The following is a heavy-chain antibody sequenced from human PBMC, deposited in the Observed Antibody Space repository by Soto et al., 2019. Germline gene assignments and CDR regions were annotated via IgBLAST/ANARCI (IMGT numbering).Heavy chain of an antibody. V-gene: IGHV5-51*01. D-gene: IGHD2-15*01. J-gene: IGHJ1*01. CDR2: IYPGDSDT. Sequence: GESLKISCKGSGYSFTSYWIGWVRQMPGKALEWMGIIYPGDSDTRYSPSFQGQVTISADKSISTAYLQWSSLKASDTAMYYCARVQGYCSGGSCYDPEYFQHWGQGTLVTVSS. CDR3: ARVQGYCSGGSCYDPEYFQH. CDR1: GYSFTSYW.